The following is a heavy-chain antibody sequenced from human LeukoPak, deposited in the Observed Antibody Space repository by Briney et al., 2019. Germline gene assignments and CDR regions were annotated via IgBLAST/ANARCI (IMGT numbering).Heavy chain of an antibody. CDR2: ISYDGSNK. CDR1: GFTISSYW. Sequence: GGSLRLSCAASGFTISSYWMSWVRQAPGKGLEWVAVISYDGSNKYYADSVKGRFTISRDNSKNTLYLQMNSLRAEDTAVYYCAKDQSWGGYDSISYFDYWGQGTLVTVSS. V-gene: IGHV3-30*18. J-gene: IGHJ4*02. CDR3: AKDQSWGGYDSISYFDY. D-gene: IGHD5-12*01.